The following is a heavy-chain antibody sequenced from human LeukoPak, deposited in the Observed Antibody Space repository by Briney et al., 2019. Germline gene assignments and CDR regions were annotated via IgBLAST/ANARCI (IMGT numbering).Heavy chain of an antibody. D-gene: IGHD1-26*01. J-gene: IGHJ4*02. CDR2: ISSSGKA. CDR3: ARFKGGTGFDY. V-gene: IGHV4-39*01. CDR1: GGSITTTDFD. Sequence: PSETLSLTCAVSGGSITTTDFDWAWIRQPPGQGFEWIATISSSGKAYYYPSLMSRVTISVDTSKNQFSLDVTSVTAADTCLFYCARFKGGTGFDYWGRGILVIVS.